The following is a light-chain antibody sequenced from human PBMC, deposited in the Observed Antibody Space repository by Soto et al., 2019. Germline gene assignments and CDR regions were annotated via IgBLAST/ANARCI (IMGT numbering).Light chain of an antibody. Sequence: DIKLNQSPSFLSASKGDRVTITCRASQGISSLLAWYQQKPGRAPKLLIYAASTLQSGVPSRFSGSGSGTEFTLTITSLQPEDFATYYCQQLNCFPITFGQVIRLEFK. CDR2: AAS. CDR3: QQLNCFPIT. CDR1: QGISSL. V-gene: IGKV1-9*01. J-gene: IGKJ5*01.